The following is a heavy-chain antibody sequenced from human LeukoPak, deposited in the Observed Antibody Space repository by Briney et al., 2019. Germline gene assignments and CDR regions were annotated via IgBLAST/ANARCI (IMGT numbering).Heavy chain of an antibody. CDR2: IRYDGSNK. J-gene: IGHJ4*02. V-gene: IGHV3-30*02. Sequence: PGGSLRLSCAASGFTFSSYGMHWVRQAPGKGLEWVAFIRYDGSNKYYADSVKGRFTISGDNSKNTLYLQMNSLRAEDTAVYYCAKEGSSGLSILYFDYWGQGTLVTVSS. CDR1: GFTFSSYG. CDR3: AKEGSSGLSILYFDY. D-gene: IGHD3-10*01.